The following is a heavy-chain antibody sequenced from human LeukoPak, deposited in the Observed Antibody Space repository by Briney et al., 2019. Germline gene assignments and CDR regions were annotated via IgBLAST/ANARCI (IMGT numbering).Heavy chain of an antibody. CDR3: ARSGCSGGSCYFRYYYYMDV. V-gene: IGHV4-34*01. CDR2: INHSGST. CDR1: GGSLSGYY. Sequence: PSETLSLTCAVSGGSLSGYYWTWIRQPPGKGLEWIGEINHSGSTNYNPSLKSRVTISVDTSKNQFSLKLSSVTAADTAVYYCARSGCSGGSCYFRYYYYMDVWGKGTTVTVSS. D-gene: IGHD2-15*01. J-gene: IGHJ6*03.